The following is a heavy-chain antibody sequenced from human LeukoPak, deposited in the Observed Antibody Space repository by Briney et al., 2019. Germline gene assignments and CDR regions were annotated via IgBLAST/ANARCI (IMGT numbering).Heavy chain of an antibody. J-gene: IGHJ3*02. D-gene: IGHD4-23*01. V-gene: IGHV3-53*01. CDR1: GFTLSSYS. CDR3: ASPVTVVTPHDAFDI. Sequence: GGSLRLSCEASGFTLSSYSMHWVRQVPGKGLEWVSVIYSGGSTYYADSVKGRFTISRDNSKNTLYLQMNSLRAEDTAVYYCASPVTVVTPHDAFDIWGQGTMVTVSS. CDR2: IYSGGST.